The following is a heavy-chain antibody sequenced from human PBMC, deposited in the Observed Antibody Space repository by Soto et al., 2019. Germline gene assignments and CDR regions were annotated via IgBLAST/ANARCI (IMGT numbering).Heavy chain of an antibody. Sequence: QVQLQESGPGLVKPSGTLSLTCAVSGGSISSSYWWSWVRQPPGKGLEWIGEIYHSGNTNYNPSLNRRVTISVDKSNNQFSLKLSTVAAADTAVYYCAGRRITMIVVVFDAFDIWGQGTMVTVSS. CDR3: AGRRITMIVVVFDAFDI. V-gene: IGHV4-4*02. J-gene: IGHJ3*02. D-gene: IGHD3-22*01. CDR2: IYHSGNT. CDR1: GGSISSSYW.